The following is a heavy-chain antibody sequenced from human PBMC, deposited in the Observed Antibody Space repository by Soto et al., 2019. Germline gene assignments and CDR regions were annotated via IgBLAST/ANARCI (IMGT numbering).Heavy chain of an antibody. CDR1: GFTFSSYG. D-gene: IGHD4-17*01. CDR3: ARDEGSYGDITYGMDV. V-gene: IGHV3-33*01. Sequence: QVQLVESGGGVVQPGRSLRLSCAASGFTFSSYGMHWVRQAPGKGQEWVAVIWYDGSKKYYADSVKGRFTISRDNSKNTRYLQMNSLRAEDTAVYYCARDEGSYGDITYGMDVWGQGTTVTVSS. J-gene: IGHJ6*02. CDR2: IWYDGSKK.